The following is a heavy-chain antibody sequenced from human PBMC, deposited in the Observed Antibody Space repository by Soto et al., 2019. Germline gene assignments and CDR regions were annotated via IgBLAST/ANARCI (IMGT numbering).Heavy chain of an antibody. J-gene: IGHJ6*02. D-gene: IGHD6-6*01. V-gene: IGHV4-61*01. Sequence: PSETLSLTCTGSGGSVRSGSYYWTWIRQPPAKGLEWIGYIYYSGSTNYNPSLKSRVTISVDTSKNQFSLKLSSVTAADTAVYYCARGGAARYLSNYYYGMDVWGQGNTVTVSS. CDR3: ARGGAARYLSNYYYGMDV. CDR1: GGSVRSGSYY. CDR2: IYYSGST.